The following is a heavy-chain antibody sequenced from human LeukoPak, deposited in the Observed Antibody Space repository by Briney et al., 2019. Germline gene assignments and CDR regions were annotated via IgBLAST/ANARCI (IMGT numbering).Heavy chain of an antibody. Sequence: GGSLRLSCAASGFTLSDHYMDWVRQAPGKGLEWVANTNEDGSEKYYVDSVKGRFTISRDNAKNSLYLQMNSLRAEDTAVYYCARRGSRFDYWGQGTLVAVSS. CDR2: TNEDGSEK. CDR3: ARRGSRFDY. D-gene: IGHD3-16*01. CDR1: GFTLSDHY. V-gene: IGHV3-7*01. J-gene: IGHJ4*02.